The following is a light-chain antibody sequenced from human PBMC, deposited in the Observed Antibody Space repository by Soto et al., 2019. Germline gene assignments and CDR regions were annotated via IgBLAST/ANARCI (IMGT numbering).Light chain of an antibody. CDR2: GNS. J-gene: IGLJ1*01. V-gene: IGLV1-40*01. Sequence: QSVLTQPPSVSGAPGQRVTISCTGSSSNIGAGYEVHWYQQLPGAAPKLLIYGNSNRPSGVPDRFSGSKSGTSASLAITGLQAEDEADYYCQSYDSSLSLYVFGTGTRSPS. CDR1: SSNIGAGYE. CDR3: QSYDSSLSLYV.